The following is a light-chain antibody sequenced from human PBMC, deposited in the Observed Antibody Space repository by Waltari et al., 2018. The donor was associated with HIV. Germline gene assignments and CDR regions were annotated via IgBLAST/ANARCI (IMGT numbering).Light chain of an antibody. CDR2: AAS. Sequence: DLQLTQSPSFLSASVGDRVTITCRASQGISSYLAWYQQQPGKAPKLLIYAASTLQSGVPSRFSGSGSGTEFTLTISSLQPEDFATYYCQQLKSDPHTFGQGTKLEIK. CDR1: QGISSY. J-gene: IGKJ2*01. CDR3: QQLKSDPHT. V-gene: IGKV1-9*01.